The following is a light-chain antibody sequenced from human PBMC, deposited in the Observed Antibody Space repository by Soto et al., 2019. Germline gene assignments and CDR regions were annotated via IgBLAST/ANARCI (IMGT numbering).Light chain of an antibody. Sequence: SYELIQPPSLSVSPGQTASITCSGDKLGDKYACWYQQKPGQSPVVVIYQDSKRPSGIPERFSGSNSGSTATLTISGTQAMDEADYYCQAWDSSTVVFGGGTKVTVL. CDR3: QAWDSSTVV. CDR1: KLGDKY. J-gene: IGLJ2*01. CDR2: QDS. V-gene: IGLV3-1*01.